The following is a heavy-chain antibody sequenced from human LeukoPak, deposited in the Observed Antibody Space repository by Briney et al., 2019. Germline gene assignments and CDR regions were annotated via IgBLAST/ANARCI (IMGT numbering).Heavy chain of an antibody. CDR2: IIPIFGTA. CDR3: ARPNEALQYGPFDY. CDR1: GGTLISYV. J-gene: IGHJ4*02. V-gene: IGHV1-69*05. Sequence: ASVKVSFKASGGTLISYVISWVRPAPGQGLEWMGGIIPIFGTANYAQKFPGRVTVTTDESTSTAYMELSSLRSQDAAVYCCARPNEALQYGPFDYWGQGALVSVSS. D-gene: IGHD4-11*01.